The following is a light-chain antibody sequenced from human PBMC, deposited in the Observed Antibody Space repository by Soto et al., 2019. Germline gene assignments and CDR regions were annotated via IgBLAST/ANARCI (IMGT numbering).Light chain of an antibody. CDR2: SGY. J-gene: IGKJ1*01. Sequence: FVVTQSPDTLSLSPGETATLSCRASQSVSSSVAWYQHKPGQSPRLVVYSGYKRSPGIPARFSGSGSGTDFTLTISSLQSEDFAVYYCQQYSDWRPQFGQGTKVDIK. CDR3: QQYSDWRPQ. V-gene: IGKV3-15*01. CDR1: QSVSSS.